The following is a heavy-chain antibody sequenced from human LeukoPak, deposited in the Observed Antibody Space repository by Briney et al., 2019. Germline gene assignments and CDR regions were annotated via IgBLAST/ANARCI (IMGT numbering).Heavy chain of an antibody. CDR2: IIPIFGTA. D-gene: IGHD3-10*01. Sequence: GASVKVSSKASGGTFSSYAISWVRQAPGQGLEWMGGIIPIFGTANYAQKFQGRVTITTDESTSTAYMELSSLRSEDTAVYYCARPGRAAYAFDIWGQGTMVTVSS. CDR3: ARPGRAAYAFDI. CDR1: GGTFSSYA. V-gene: IGHV1-69*05. J-gene: IGHJ3*02.